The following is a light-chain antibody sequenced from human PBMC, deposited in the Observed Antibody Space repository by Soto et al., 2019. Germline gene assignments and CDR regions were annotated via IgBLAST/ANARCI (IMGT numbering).Light chain of an antibody. J-gene: IGKJ1*01. Sequence: IVMTQSASTLSVSPGERATLSCRASQSVSSNLAWYQQKPGQSPRLLIYGASTRATGVPARFSGSGSGTEFTLTISSLQSEDFAVYYCQQYINLWTFGQGTKV. CDR3: QQYINLWT. CDR1: QSVSSN. CDR2: GAS. V-gene: IGKV3-15*01.